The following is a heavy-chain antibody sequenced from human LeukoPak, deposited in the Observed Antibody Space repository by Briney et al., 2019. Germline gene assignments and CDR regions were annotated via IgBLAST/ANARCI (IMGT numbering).Heavy chain of an antibody. Sequence: PGGSLRLSCAASGFTFSSYWMHWVRQAPGKGLVWVSHINSDGSSTSYADSVKGRFTISRDNAKNTLYLQMKNLRAEDTAVYYCARVRSSGWSYFDYWGQGTLVTVSS. CDR3: ARVRSSGWSYFDY. V-gene: IGHV3-74*01. D-gene: IGHD6-19*01. J-gene: IGHJ4*02. CDR2: INSDGSST. CDR1: GFTFSSYW.